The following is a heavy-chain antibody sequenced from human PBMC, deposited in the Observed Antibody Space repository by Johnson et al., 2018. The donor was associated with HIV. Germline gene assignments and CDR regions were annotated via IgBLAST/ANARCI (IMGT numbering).Heavy chain of an antibody. CDR1: GFTVSSNY. CDR3: AIQRRGGKWGGAVDS. Sequence: VQLVESGGGLVQPGGSLRLSCAASGFTVSSNYMSWVRQAPGKGLEWVSVIYSGGSIYYADSVKGRFTISRDNAKNSLYLQMNSLRAEDTAGYYWAIQRRGGKWGGAVDSWGQGTMVTVYS. CDR2: IYSGGSI. D-gene: IGHD7-27*01. V-gene: IGHV3-66*01. J-gene: IGHJ3*02.